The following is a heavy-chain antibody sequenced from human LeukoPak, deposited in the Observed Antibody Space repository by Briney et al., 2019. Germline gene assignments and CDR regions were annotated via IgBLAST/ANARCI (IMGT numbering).Heavy chain of an antibody. V-gene: IGHV3-23*01. CDR1: GFTFGSYA. Sequence: GGSLRLSCAASGFTFGSYAMSWVRQAPGKGLEWVSGISTSGGTTSYAESVKGRFTVSRDNPRNTLYMEMNSLRDEDTAVYYCAVMHRYYDGSGYWVQRGQGTLVTVPS. J-gene: IGHJ4*02. CDR2: ISTSGGTT. CDR3: AVMHRYYDGSGYWVQ. D-gene: IGHD3-22*01.